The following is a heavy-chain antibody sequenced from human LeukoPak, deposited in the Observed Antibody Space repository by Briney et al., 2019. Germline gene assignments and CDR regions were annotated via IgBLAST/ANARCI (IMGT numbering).Heavy chain of an antibody. CDR3: ARRRYCSGGSGYGVDY. V-gene: IGHV5-51*01. CDR2: IHPGDSDT. Sequence: GESLKISCKGSGYSFTRYWIGWVRQMPGRGLEWMGIIHPGDSDTRYSPSLQGQVTISADKSNNTAYLQWSSLKASDSAMYYCARRRYCSGGSGYGVDYWGQGSLVTVSS. CDR1: GYSFTRYW. J-gene: IGHJ4*02. D-gene: IGHD2-15*01.